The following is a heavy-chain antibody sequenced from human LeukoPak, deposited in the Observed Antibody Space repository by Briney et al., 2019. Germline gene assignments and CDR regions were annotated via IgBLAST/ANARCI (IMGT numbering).Heavy chain of an antibody. J-gene: IGHJ4*02. V-gene: IGHV1-18*01. D-gene: IGHD3-22*01. CDR1: GYTFTSDG. Sequence: ASVKVSCKASGYTFTSDGISWVRQAPGQGLEWMGWISAYNGNTNYAQKPQGRVTMTTDTSTSTAYTELRSLRSDDTAVYYCARAEGYYYDSSGYYLHHFDNWGQGTLVTVSS. CDR3: ARAEGYYYDSSGYYLHHFDN. CDR2: ISAYNGNT.